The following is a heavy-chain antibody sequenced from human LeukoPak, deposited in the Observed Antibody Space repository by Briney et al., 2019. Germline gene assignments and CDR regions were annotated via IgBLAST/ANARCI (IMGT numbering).Heavy chain of an antibody. J-gene: IGHJ3*02. D-gene: IGHD3-3*01. Sequence: NSSETLSLTCIVSGDFISSTIYYWGWIRQPPGKGLEWIGSIDYRGHTYYKPSLMGRVIMSVDTSKNRFPLNLNSVAATDSAVYYCARQRALAGEWAFDIWGQGTVVAVSS. CDR2: IDYRGHT. CDR3: ARQRALAGEWAFDI. CDR1: GDFISSTIYY. V-gene: IGHV4-39*01.